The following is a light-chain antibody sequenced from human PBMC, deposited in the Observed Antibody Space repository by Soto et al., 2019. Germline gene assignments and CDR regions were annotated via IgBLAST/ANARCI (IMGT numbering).Light chain of an antibody. CDR3: QQHHNWPRLT. V-gene: IGKV3D-15*01. Sequence: EIVMTQSPATLSLSPGERATLSCRASQTVSSYLAWYQQKPGQAPRLLIYGASNRATGIPARFSGSGSGTDFTLTISSLQSEDFAVYFCQQHHNWPRLTFGRGTKLEIK. CDR1: QTVSSY. J-gene: IGKJ2*01. CDR2: GAS.